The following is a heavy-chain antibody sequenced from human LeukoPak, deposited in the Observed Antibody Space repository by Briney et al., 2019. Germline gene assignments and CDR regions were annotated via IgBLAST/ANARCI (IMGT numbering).Heavy chain of an antibody. CDR2: MNSDGSWT. D-gene: IGHD2-2*01. Sequence: GGSLRLSCAASGNYWMHWVRQAPGKGLVWVSHMNSDGSWTSYADSVKGRFTISKDNAKNTVYLQMNNLRAEDTAVYYCVSFYETYWGRGTLVTVSS. J-gene: IGHJ4*02. V-gene: IGHV3-74*01. CDR1: GNYW. CDR3: VSFYETY.